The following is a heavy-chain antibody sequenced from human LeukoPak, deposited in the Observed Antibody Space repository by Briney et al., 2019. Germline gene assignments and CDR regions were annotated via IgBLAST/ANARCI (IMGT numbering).Heavy chain of an antibody. J-gene: IGHJ4*02. Sequence: GGSLRLSCTASGFNFGEYAMSWVRRAPGEGLEWLGFIRSNTFGGTTEYAASVKGRFTISRDDSKSIAYLQMNSLGTEDTAVYYCTRDSWTGDSVLGGGDYWGQGTRVTVSS. CDR3: TRDSWTGDSVLGGGDY. D-gene: IGHD1-1*01. V-gene: IGHV3-49*04. CDR2: IRSNTFGGTT. CDR1: GFNFGEYA.